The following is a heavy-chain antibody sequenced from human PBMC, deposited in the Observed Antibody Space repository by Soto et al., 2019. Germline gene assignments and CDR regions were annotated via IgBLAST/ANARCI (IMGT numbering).Heavy chain of an antibody. Sequence: QVQLVQSVAEVKKPGSSVKVSCKASGCTFSSYAISWVRQAPGQGLEWMGGIIPIFGTANYAQKFQVRVTITADESTSTAYLELSSLRSQDTAVSYCARDGEYYYGSGRPHWGQGTLVTVSS. V-gene: IGHV1-69*01. J-gene: IGHJ4*02. CDR1: GCTFSSYA. CDR3: ARDGEYYYGSGRPH. D-gene: IGHD3-10*01. CDR2: IIPIFGTA.